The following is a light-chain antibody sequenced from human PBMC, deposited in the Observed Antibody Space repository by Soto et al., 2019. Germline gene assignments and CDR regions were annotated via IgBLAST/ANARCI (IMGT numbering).Light chain of an antibody. J-gene: IGLJ2*01. CDR1: SSDVGGYNH. Sequence: QSVLTQPASVSGSPGQSITISCTGTSSDVGGYNHVSWYQHSPGKAPKLILFAVSDRPSGVSHRFSGSKSGNTASLTISGLQADDEADYYCCSYTRLSTVVFGGGTQLTVL. CDR3: CSYTRLSTVV. V-gene: IGLV2-14*01. CDR2: AVS.